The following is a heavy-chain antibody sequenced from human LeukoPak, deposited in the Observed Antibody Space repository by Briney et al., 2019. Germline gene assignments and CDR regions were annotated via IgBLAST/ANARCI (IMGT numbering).Heavy chain of an antibody. CDR3: ARGLGFYDYVWGSHRYTPYYFDY. V-gene: IGHV4-59*01. D-gene: IGHD3-16*02. CDR1: GGSISSYY. CDR2: IYYSGYT. J-gene: IGHJ4*02. Sequence: SETLSLTCIVSGGSISSYYWNWIRQPPGKGLEWIGYIYYSGYTNYNPSLKSRVNISVDTSKNQFSLKLSSVTAADTAVYYCARGLGFYDYVWGSHRYTPYYFDYWGQRTLVTVSS.